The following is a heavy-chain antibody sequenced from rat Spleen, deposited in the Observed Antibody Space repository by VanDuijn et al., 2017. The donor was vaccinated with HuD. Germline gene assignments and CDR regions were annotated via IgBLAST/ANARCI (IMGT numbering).Heavy chain of an antibody. CDR3: TREDVNYGSYFDY. CDR2: ITGSGGNT. J-gene: IGHJ2*01. V-gene: IGHV5-31*01. Sequence: EVQLVESGGGLVQPGGSLKLSCVASGFTFNKYWMTWIRQAPGKGLEWIASITGSGGNTYYPDSVQGRLTISRDNAKSTLYLQMNSLRSEDTATYFCTREDVNYGSYFDYWGQGVMVTVSS. D-gene: IGHD1-3*01. CDR1: GFTFNKYW.